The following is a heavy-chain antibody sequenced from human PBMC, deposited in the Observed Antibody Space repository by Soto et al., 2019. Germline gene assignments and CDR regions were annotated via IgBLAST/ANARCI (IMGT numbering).Heavy chain of an antibody. CDR1: GGSVSSGSYY. CDR2: IYYSGST. D-gene: IGHD6-19*01. CDR3: ARTQIAVAHYYFAY. V-gene: IGHV4-61*01. Sequence: SETLSLTCTVTGGSVSSGSYYWSWIRQPPGKGLEWIGYIYYSGSTNYNPSLKSRVTISVDTSKNQFSLKLSSVTAADTAVYYCARTQIAVAHYYFAYWGQGSLVTVSS. J-gene: IGHJ4*02.